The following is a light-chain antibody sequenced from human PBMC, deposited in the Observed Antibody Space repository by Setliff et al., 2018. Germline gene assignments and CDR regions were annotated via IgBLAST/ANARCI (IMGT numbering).Light chain of an antibody. V-gene: IGLV2-14*03. CDR1: SSDVGYYNF. CDR3: TSYTTSDSFV. CDR2: DVT. Sequence: QSVLTQPASVSESPGQSITISCTGTSSDVGYYNFVSWYQQHPGKAPKLMIYDVTDRPSGISNRLSGSKSGNTASLTISGLQAEDEADYYCTSYTTSDSFVFGTGTKDTVL. J-gene: IGLJ1*01.